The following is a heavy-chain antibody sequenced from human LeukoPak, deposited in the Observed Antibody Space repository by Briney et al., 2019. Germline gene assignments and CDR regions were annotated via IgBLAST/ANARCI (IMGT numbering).Heavy chain of an antibody. J-gene: IGHJ4*02. CDR1: GFTFSSYA. D-gene: IGHD6-19*01. CDR2: ISGSGGST. V-gene: IGHV3-23*01. Sequence: PGGSLRLSCAASGFTFSSYAMSWVRQAPGKGLEWVSAISGSGGSTYYADSVKGRFTISRDNSRNTLYLQMNSLRAEDTAVYYCARDPPQGSGWSDYWGQGTLVTVSS. CDR3: ARDPPQGSGWSDY.